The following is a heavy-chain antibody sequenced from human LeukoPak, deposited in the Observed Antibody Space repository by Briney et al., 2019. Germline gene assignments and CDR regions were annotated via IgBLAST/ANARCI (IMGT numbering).Heavy chain of an antibody. V-gene: IGHV1-8*01. Sequence: ASVKVSCKASGYTFTSYDINWVRQATGQGLEWMGWMNPNSGNTGYAQKFQGRVTMTRNTSISTAYMELSSLRSEDTAVYYCARGLYGGDGYSDDAFDIWGQGTMVTVSS. J-gene: IGHJ3*02. CDR1: GYTFTSYD. CDR2: MNPNSGNT. D-gene: IGHD5-24*01. CDR3: ARGLYGGDGYSDDAFDI.